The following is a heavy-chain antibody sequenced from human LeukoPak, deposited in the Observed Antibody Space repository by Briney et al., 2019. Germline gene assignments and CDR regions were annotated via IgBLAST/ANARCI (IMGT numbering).Heavy chain of an antibody. D-gene: IGHD7-27*01. CDR3: ARHASGDSTPVDY. Sequence: SETLSLTCTVSGGSISSSSYYWGWIRQPPGKGLEWIGSIYYSGSTYYNPSLKSRVTISVDTSKNQFPLKLSSVTAADTAVYYCARHASGDSTPVDYWGQGTLVTVSS. J-gene: IGHJ4*02. V-gene: IGHV4-39*01. CDR1: GGSISSSSYY. CDR2: IYYSGST.